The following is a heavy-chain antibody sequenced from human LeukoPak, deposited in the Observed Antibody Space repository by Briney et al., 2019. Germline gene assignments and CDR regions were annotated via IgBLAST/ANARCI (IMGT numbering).Heavy chain of an antibody. J-gene: IGHJ4*02. Sequence: GSLRLSCAASGFTFSSYSMNWVRQAPGKGLEWVSYISSSSSPIYYADSVKGRFTISRDNAKNSLYLQMKSLRAEDTAVYYCARDLGLDGDWGQGTLVTVSS. CDR1: GFTFSSYS. CDR2: ISSSSSPI. D-gene: IGHD2-2*03. V-gene: IGHV3-48*01. CDR3: ARDLGLDGD.